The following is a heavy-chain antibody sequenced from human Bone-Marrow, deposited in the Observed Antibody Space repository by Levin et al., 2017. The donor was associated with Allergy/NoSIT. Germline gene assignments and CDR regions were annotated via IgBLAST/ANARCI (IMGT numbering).Heavy chain of an antibody. Sequence: GGSLRLSCAASGFTFSDHYMDWVRQAPGKGLEWVARFKNKYSGYTTEYVASVKGRFTISRDDSKNSLYLQMNSLKTEDTAVYYCVSWIFHRGYWGQGTLVTVSS. V-gene: IGHV3-72*01. CDR1: GFTFSDHY. J-gene: IGHJ4*02. D-gene: IGHD2-2*03. CDR2: FKNKYSGYTT. CDR3: VSWIFHRGY.